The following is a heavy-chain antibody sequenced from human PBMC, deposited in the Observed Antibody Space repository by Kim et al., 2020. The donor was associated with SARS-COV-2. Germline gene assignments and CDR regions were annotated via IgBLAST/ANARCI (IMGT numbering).Heavy chain of an antibody. J-gene: IGHJ6*02. Sequence: SVKVSCKASGFTFTSSAMQWVRQARGQRLEWIGWIVVGSGNTNYAQKFQARVTITRDMSTSTAYMELSSLRSEETAVYYCAADHSDCSSWYEGYYYYYGMDVWGQGTTVTVSS. V-gene: IGHV1-58*02. CDR2: IVVGSGNT. D-gene: IGHD6-13*01. CDR3: AADHSDCSSWYEGYYYYYGMDV. CDR1: GFTFTSSA.